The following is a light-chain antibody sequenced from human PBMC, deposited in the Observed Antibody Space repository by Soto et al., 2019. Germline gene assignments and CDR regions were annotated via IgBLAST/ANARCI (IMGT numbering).Light chain of an antibody. CDR2: TAS. V-gene: IGKV1-9*01. CDR3: QQTRAYPST. CDR1: QDIAIY. Sequence: IQLTQSPASLSASVGGRVTFTCRASQDIAIYLAWYQQKPGEAPNLLIHTASTLHGGVPSRFSGSGSGTDFTLTITSLQAEDFATYYCQQTRAYPSTFGGGTKVEIK. J-gene: IGKJ4*01.